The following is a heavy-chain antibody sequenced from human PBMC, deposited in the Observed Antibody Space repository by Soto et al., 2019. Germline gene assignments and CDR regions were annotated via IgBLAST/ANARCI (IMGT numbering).Heavy chain of an antibody. CDR1: GDSISSCYLY. Sequence: SETLSVTCTVSGDSISSCYLYCDWIRQPPGKGLEWIGYIYYSGSTNYNPSLKSRVTISVDTSKNQFSLKLSSVTAADTAVYYCARHSGFGFHFDCWGQGTQVTVSS. CDR2: IYYSGST. V-gene: IGHV4-61*05. J-gene: IGHJ4*02. CDR3: ARHSGFGFHFDC. D-gene: IGHD3-3*01.